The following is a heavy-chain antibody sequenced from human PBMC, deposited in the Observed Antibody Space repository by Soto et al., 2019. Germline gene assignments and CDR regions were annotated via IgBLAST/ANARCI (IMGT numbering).Heavy chain of an antibody. CDR2: IIPIFGTA. Sequence: SVKVSCKASGGTFSSYAISWVRQAPGQGLEWMGGIIPIFGTANYAQKFQGRVTITADESTSTAYMELSSLRSEDTAVYYCARFGPGIAASRSDYWGQGTLVTVSS. J-gene: IGHJ4*02. CDR1: GGTFSSYA. D-gene: IGHD6-13*01. CDR3: ARFGPGIAASRSDY. V-gene: IGHV1-69*13.